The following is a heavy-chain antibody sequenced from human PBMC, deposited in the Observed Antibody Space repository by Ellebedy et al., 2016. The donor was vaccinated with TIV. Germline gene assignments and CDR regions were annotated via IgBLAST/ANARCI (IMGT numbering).Heavy chain of an antibody. V-gene: IGHV3-15*01. Sequence: GGSLRLSXAASGFTFSNAWMSWVRQAPGKGLEWVGLIKSKTDGGTTDYAAPVKGRFTISRDDSKNTLYLQMNSLKTEDTAVYYCTTDQGLGGSYYSYYYGMDVWGQGTTVTVSS. CDR1: GFTFSNAW. CDR2: IKSKTDGGTT. CDR3: TTDQGLGGSYYSYYYGMDV. D-gene: IGHD1-26*01. J-gene: IGHJ6*02.